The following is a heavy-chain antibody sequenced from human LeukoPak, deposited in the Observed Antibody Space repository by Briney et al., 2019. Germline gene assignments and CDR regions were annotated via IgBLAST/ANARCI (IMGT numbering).Heavy chain of an antibody. J-gene: IGHJ4*02. V-gene: IGHV3-23*01. CDR1: GFTFSSYA. CDR2: ISGSGGST. D-gene: IGHD2-15*01. Sequence: GGSPRLSCAASGFTFSSYAMSWVRQAPGKGLEWVSAISGSGGSTYYADSVKGRFTISRDNSKNTLYLQMNSLRAEDTAVYYCAKVTDTVVVVAAILDYWGQGTLVTVSS. CDR3: AKVTDTVVVVAAILDY.